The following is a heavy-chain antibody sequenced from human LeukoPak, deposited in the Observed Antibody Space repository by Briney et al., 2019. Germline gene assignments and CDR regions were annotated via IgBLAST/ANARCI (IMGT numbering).Heavy chain of an antibody. CDR3: ASLVGATRARRSFDY. V-gene: IGHV4-34*01. CDR2: INHSGGT. Sequence: PSETLSLTCAVYGGSFSGYYWSWIRQPPGKGLEWIGEINHSGGTNYNPSLKSRVTISVDTSKNRFSLKLSSVTAADTAVYYCASLVGATRARRSFDYWGQGTLVTVSS. CDR1: GGSFSGYY. D-gene: IGHD1-26*01. J-gene: IGHJ4*02.